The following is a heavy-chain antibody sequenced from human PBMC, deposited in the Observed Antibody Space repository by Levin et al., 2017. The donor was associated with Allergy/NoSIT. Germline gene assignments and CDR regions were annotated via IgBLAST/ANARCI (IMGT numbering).Heavy chain of an antibody. V-gene: IGHV4-61*01. CDR2: IYYSGST. J-gene: IGHJ5*02. CDR1: GGSVSSGSYY. Sequence: SETLSLTCTVSGGSVSSGSYYWSWIRQPPGKGLEWIGYIYYSGSTNYNPSLKSRVTISVDTSKNQFSLKLSSVTAADTAVYYCARDEVNKRVVVVPAATWGQGTLVTVSS. D-gene: IGHD2-2*01. CDR3: ARDEVNKRVVVVPAAT.